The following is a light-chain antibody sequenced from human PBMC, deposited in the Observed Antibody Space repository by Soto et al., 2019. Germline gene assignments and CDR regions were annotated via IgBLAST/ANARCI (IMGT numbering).Light chain of an antibody. CDR2: EVS. CDR3: SSYTSSSTLYV. CDR1: SSDGGAYNY. V-gene: IGLV2-14*01. Sequence: QSALTQPASVSGSPGQSITISCTGTSSDGGAYNYVSWYQQHPGKAPKLMIYEVSNRPSGVSNRFSGSKSGNTASLTISGLQAEDEADYCSSYTSSSTLYVFGTGPSSPS. J-gene: IGLJ1*01.